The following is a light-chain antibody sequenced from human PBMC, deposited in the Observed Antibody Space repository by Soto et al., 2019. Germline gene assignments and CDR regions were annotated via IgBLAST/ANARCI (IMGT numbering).Light chain of an antibody. J-gene: IGLJ3*02. CDR1: SSDVGGYNY. CDR2: NVT. CDR3: CSSAGPYTSV. Sequence: QSALTQPRSVSGSPGQSVTISCTGTSSDVGGYNYVSWYRQHPGKAPKLMIYNVTKRPSGVPDRFSGSKSGNTASLTISGLQAEDEADYYCCSSAGPYTSVFGGGTQLTVL. V-gene: IGLV2-11*01.